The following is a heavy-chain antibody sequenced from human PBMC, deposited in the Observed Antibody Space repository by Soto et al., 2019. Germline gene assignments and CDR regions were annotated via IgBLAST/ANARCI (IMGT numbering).Heavy chain of an antibody. CDR1: GFTFSSCS. Sequence: DVQVVESGGGLVKPGGSLRLSCAASGFTFSSCSMNWVRQAPGKGLEWVSSISSSSSKTYYADSVKGRFTISRDNAKNSLYLQVNSVRAEDTAVYYCAKDRSGSYPPGVGMDVWGQGTTVIVSS. CDR3: AKDRSGSYPPGVGMDV. V-gene: IGHV3-21*01. J-gene: IGHJ6*02. CDR2: ISSSSSKT. D-gene: IGHD3-10*01.